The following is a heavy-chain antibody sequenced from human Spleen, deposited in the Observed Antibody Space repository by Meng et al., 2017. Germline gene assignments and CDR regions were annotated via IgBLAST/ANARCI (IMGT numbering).Heavy chain of an antibody. D-gene: IGHD1-26*01. J-gene: IGHJ4*02. CDR2: IYHSGST. V-gene: IGHV4-4*02. Sequence: VQRQGSGPGLVKPAGTLSLTCAVSGGSISNSYWWSWVRQPPGQGLEWIGEIYHSGSTNYNPSLKSRVTISVDKSKNQFSLNLSSVTAADTAVYYCARWDRSGSYQVYWGQGTLVTVS. CDR1: GGSISNSYW. CDR3: ARWDRSGSYQVY.